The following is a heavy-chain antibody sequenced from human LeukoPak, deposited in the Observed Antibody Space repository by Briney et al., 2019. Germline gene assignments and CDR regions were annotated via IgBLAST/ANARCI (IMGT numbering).Heavy chain of an antibody. D-gene: IGHD3-16*02. J-gene: IGHJ4*02. CDR2: INPSGGST. CDR3: ARDGIMIIFGGVIVIKQLHYDY. Sequence: GASVKVSCKASGYTFTSYYMHWVRQAPGQGLEWMGIINPSGGSTSYAQKFQGRVTMTRDMSTSTVYMELSSLRSEDTAVYYCARDGIMIIFGGVIVIKQLHYDYWGQGTLVTVSS. V-gene: IGHV1-46*01. CDR1: GYTFTSYY.